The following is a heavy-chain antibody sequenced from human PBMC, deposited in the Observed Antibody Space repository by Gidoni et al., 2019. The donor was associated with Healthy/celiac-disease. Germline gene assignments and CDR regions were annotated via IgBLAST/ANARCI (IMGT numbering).Heavy chain of an antibody. V-gene: IGHV3-23*01. D-gene: IGHD6-13*01. CDR1: GFTFSSYA. J-gene: IGHJ6*03. CDR3: AKLAAAGTWEGDYYYMDV. CDR2: ISCSGGST. Sequence: EVQLLESGGGLVQPGGSLRLSCAASGFTFSSYAMSWVRQAPGKGLEWVSAISCSGGSTYYADSVKGRFTISRDNSKNTLYLQMNSLRAEDTAVYYCAKLAAAGTWEGDYYYMDVWGKGTTVTVSS.